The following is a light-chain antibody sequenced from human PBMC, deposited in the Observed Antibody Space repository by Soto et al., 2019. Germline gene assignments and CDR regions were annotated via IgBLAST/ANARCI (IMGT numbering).Light chain of an antibody. Sequence: EKALTQSPVTLSLSPGERATLSCRASQSVSSNLAWYQQRPGQAPRLLIYGASNRATGIPDRFSGSGSGTDFTLIINRLEPEDVAIYYCQQYGGSPRITFGQGTRLEIK. V-gene: IGKV3-20*01. CDR3: QQYGGSPRIT. CDR1: QSVSSN. J-gene: IGKJ5*01. CDR2: GAS.